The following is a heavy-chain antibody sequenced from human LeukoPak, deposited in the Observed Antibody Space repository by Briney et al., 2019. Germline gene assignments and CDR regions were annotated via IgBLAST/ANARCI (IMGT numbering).Heavy chain of an antibody. D-gene: IGHD5-24*01. Sequence: ASVRVSCKASGYTFTGYFMNWVRQAPGQGLEWLGRINPNTGGTNYAQNFQGRVTVTRDTSISTAYMELSRLRSDDTAVYYCARVGDGSNDAFDIWGQGTMVTVSS. J-gene: IGHJ3*02. CDR2: INPNTGGT. V-gene: IGHV1-2*06. CDR3: ARVGDGSNDAFDI. CDR1: GYTFTGYF.